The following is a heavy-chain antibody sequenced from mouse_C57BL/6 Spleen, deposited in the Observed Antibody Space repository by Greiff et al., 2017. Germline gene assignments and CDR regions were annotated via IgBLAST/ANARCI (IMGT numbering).Heavy chain of an antibody. Sequence: QVQLQQPGAELVMPGASVKLSCKASGYTFTSYWMHWVKQRPGQGLEWIGEIDPSDSYTNYNQKFKGKSTLTVDKSSSTAYMQLSSLTSEDSAGYYCARFDTTRDFDVWGTGTTVTVSS. CDR2: IDPSDSYT. D-gene: IGHD2-12*01. CDR1: GYTFTSYW. V-gene: IGHV1-69*01. J-gene: IGHJ1*03. CDR3: ARFDTTRDFDV.